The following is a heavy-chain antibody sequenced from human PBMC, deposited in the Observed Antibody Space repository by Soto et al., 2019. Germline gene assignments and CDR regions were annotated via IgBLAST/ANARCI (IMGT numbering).Heavy chain of an antibody. CDR1: GFPFSSYC. CDR2: ISYDGSNK. V-gene: IGHV3-30*18. D-gene: IGHD6-19*01. CDR3: AKSSLRGARSMDV. Sequence: PGGSLRLSCAASGFPFSSYCMHWVRQAPGKGLEWVAVISYDGSNKYYADSVKGRFTISRDNSKNTLYLQMNSLRAEDTAVYYCAKSSLRGARSMDVWGQGTTVTVSS. J-gene: IGHJ6*02.